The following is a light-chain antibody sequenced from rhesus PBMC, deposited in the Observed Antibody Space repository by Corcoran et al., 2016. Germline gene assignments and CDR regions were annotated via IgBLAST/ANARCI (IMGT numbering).Light chain of an antibody. CDR3: QHYYDNPFT. CDR1: QNIYTN. V-gene: IGKV1S12*01. J-gene: IGKJ3*01. Sequence: DIQMTQSPSALSASVGDRVTISCRASQNIYTNLAWYQQKPGTAPKLLNYAASSLQTGIPSRFSCSGSGTDFTLTISSLQPEDSAVYYCQHYYDNPFTFGPGTKLDIK. CDR2: AAS.